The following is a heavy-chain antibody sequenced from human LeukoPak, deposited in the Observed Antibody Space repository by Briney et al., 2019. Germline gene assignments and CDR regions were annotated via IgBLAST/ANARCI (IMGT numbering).Heavy chain of an antibody. V-gene: IGHV3-23*01. CDR2: ISGSGGST. CDR3: AKDQGYSSGWFFDY. Sequence: GGSLRLSCAASGFTFSSYAMSWVRQAPGRGLEWVSAISGSGGSTYYADSVKGRFTISRDNSKNTLYLQMNSLRAEDTAVYYCAKDQGYSSGWFFDYWGQGTLVTVSS. CDR1: GFTFSSYA. D-gene: IGHD6-19*01. J-gene: IGHJ4*02.